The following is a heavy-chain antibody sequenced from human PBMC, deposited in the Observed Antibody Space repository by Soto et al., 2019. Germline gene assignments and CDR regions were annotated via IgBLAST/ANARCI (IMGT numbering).Heavy chain of an antibody. CDR3: ARGDYHDSSGPFSDAFDI. J-gene: IGHJ3*02. CDR1: GFTFSSYG. D-gene: IGHD3-22*01. V-gene: IGHV3-30*03. Sequence: GGSLRLSCAASGFTFSSYGMHWVRQAPGKGLEWVAVISYDGSNKYYADSVKGRFTISRDNSKNTLFLQMNSLRAEDTAVYYCARGDYHDSSGPFSDAFDIWGQGTMVTVSS. CDR2: ISYDGSNK.